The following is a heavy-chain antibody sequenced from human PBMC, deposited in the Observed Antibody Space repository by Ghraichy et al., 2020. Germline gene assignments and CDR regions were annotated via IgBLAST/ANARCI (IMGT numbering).Heavy chain of an antibody. V-gene: IGHV3-7*01. D-gene: IGHD4-17*01. J-gene: IGHJ4*02. CDR1: GFTFSRHW. Sequence: GVLRLSCAASGFTFSRHWMSWVRQAPGKGLEWVASIKSDGSDSFYVDSVKGRFTISRDNAENSVSLEMTSLRAEDTAVYYCARDPYGDYKYGGTDYWGRGTLVSVSS. CDR3: ARDPYGDYKYGGTDY. CDR2: IKSDGSDS.